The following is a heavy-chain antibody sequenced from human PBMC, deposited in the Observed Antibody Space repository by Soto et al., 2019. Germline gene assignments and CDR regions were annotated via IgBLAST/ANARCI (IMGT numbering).Heavy chain of an antibody. V-gene: IGHV3-11*06. CDR3: ARSSGRRHVFTFDYGLDV. J-gene: IGHJ6*02. Sequence: QVQLVESGGGLVEPGGSLRLSCAASGFSVGDNYMTGIRQAPGKGLEWLSYSSSSGGYTNYADSVKGRFTISRDNAKNSLYLQMDSLRAEDTAVYFCARSSGRRHVFTFDYGLDVWGQGTTVTVSS. CDR2: SSSSGGYT. CDR1: GFSVGDNY. D-gene: IGHD3-16*01.